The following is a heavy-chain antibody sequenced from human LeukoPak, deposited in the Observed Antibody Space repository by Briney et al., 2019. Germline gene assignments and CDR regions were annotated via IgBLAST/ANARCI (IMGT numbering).Heavy chain of an antibody. CDR1: GGSISSSNW. J-gene: IGHJ4*02. CDR3: ARVDGGAVAGTQAQFDY. CDR2: IYHSGST. V-gene: IGHV4-4*02. Sequence: SETLSLTCTVSGGSISSSNWWSWVRQPPGKGLEWIGEIYHSGSTNYNPSLKSRVTISVDKSKNQFSLKLSSVTAADTAVYYCARVDGGAVAGTQAQFDYWGQGTLVTVSS. D-gene: IGHD6-19*01.